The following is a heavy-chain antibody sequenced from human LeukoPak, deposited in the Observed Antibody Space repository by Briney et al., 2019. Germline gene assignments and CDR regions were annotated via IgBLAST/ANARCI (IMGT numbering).Heavy chain of an antibody. V-gene: IGHV3-23*01. CDR3: AKDEDFWSGYYVTVFDY. CDR1: GFTFSSYA. CDR2: ISGSGGST. D-gene: IGHD3-3*01. Sequence: PGGSLRLSCAASGFTFSSYAMSWVRQAPGKGLEWVSAISGSGGSTYYADSVKGRFTISRDNSKNTLYLQMNSLRAEDTAVYYCAKDEDFWSGYYVTVFDYWGQGTLVTVSS. J-gene: IGHJ4*02.